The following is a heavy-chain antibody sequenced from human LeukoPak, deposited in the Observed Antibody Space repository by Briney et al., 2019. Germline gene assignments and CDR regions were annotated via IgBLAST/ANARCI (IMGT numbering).Heavy chain of an antibody. CDR1: GFTFSSYA. V-gene: IGHV3-23*01. D-gene: IGHD3-22*01. CDR3: AKDVSYDSSGYPTYYFDY. CDR2: ISGSGGST. J-gene: IGHJ4*02. Sequence: GGSLGLSCAASGFTFSSYAMSWVRQAPVKGLEWVSAISGSGGSTYYADSVKGRFTISRDNSKNTLYLQMNSLRAEDTAVYYCAKDVSYDSSGYPTYYFDYWGQGTLVTVSS.